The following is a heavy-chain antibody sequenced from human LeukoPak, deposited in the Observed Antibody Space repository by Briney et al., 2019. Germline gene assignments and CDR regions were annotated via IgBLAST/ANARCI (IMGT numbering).Heavy chain of an antibody. CDR1: GFTFSSYG. D-gene: IGHD3-10*01. V-gene: IGHV3-30*18. Sequence: GGSLRLSCAASGFTFSSYGMHWVRQAPGKGLEWVSGISWDGSNKDYADSVKGRFTISRDNSKNTLYLQMNSLRAEDTAVYYCAKAWVRGVVSGMDVWGKGTTVTVSS. J-gene: IGHJ6*04. CDR2: ISWDGSNK. CDR3: AKAWVRGVVSGMDV.